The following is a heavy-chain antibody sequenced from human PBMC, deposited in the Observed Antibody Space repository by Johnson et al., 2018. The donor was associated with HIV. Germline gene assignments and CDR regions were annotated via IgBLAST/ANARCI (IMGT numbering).Heavy chain of an antibody. CDR2: ISYDGKNK. D-gene: IGHD2-21*02. CDR3: ARVRYSIVVVTWDAFDI. V-gene: IGHV3-30*03. CDR1: GFTFSSYG. J-gene: IGHJ3*02. Sequence: QVQLVESGGGVVQPGRSLRLSCAASGFTFSSYGMHWVRQAPGKGLEWVAVISYDGKNKYYADSVKGRFPISRDNSKNTLYLQMNSLRAEDTAVYYCARVRYSIVVVTWDAFDIWGQGTMVSVSS.